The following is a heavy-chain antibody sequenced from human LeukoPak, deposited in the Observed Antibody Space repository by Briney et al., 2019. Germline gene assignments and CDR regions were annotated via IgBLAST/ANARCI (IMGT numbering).Heavy chain of an antibody. CDR1: GGSFSGYY. CDR2: INHSGST. Sequence: SETLSLTCAVYGGSFSGYYWSWIRQPPGKGLEWIGEINHSGSTNYNPSLKSRVTISVDASKNQFSLKLSSVTAADTAVYYCARASGGSLAFDYWGQGTLVTVSS. D-gene: IGHD2-15*01. CDR3: ARASGGSLAFDY. J-gene: IGHJ4*02. V-gene: IGHV4-34*01.